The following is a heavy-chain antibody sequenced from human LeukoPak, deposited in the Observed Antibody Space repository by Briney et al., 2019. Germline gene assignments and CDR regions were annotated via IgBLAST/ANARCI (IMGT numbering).Heavy chain of an antibody. V-gene: IGHV3-21*01. J-gene: IGHJ4*02. Sequence: PGGSLRLSCAASGFTFSSYSMNWVRQAPGKGLEWVSSISSSSSYIYYADSVKGRFTISRDNAKNSLYLQMNSLRAEDTAVYYCARDWLVTARFPRPFDYWGQGTLVTVSS. D-gene: IGHD2-21*02. CDR1: GFTFSSYS. CDR3: ARDWLVTARFPRPFDY. CDR2: ISSSSSYI.